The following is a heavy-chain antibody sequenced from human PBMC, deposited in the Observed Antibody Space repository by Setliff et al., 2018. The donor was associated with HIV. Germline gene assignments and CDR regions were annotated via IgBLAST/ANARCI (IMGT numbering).Heavy chain of an antibody. D-gene: IGHD4-4*01. Sequence: GGSLRLSCAASGFTFSTYSMSWIRQAPGKGLEWVSYISSSGSSISYTDSVKGRFTISRDNAKNSLYLQMNSLRAGDTAVYYCAKEHDYSNYKVPYYFDYWGQGTLVTVSS. V-gene: IGHV3-11*01. CDR1: GFTFSTYS. CDR2: ISSSGSSI. J-gene: IGHJ4*02. CDR3: AKEHDYSNYKVPYYFDY.